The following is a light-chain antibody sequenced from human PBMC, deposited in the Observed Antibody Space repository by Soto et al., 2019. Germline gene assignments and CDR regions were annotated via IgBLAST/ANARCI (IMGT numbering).Light chain of an antibody. Sequence: QSALTQPASVSGSPGQSITISCTGTSSDIGGYDYVSWYQQHPDKAPKLIVFEVSERPSGISNRFSASKSGNTASLTISGLQADDEADYYCCSYTSSNTYVFGTGTKVTVL. V-gene: IGLV2-14*01. CDR3: CSYTSSNTYV. J-gene: IGLJ1*01. CDR2: EVS. CDR1: SSDIGGYDY.